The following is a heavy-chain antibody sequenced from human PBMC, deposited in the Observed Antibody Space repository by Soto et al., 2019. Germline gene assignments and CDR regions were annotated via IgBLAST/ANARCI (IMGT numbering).Heavy chain of an antibody. CDR3: ARADYDFWSGYYWFDP. CDR1: GGSISSYY. CDR2: IYTSGST. J-gene: IGHJ5*02. Sequence: SETLSLTCTVSGGSISSYYRSWIRQPAGKGLEWSGRIYTSGSTNYNPSLKSRVTMSVDTSKNQFSLKLSSVTAADTAVYYCARADYDFWSGYYWFDPWGQGTLLTVSS. V-gene: IGHV4-4*07. D-gene: IGHD3-3*01.